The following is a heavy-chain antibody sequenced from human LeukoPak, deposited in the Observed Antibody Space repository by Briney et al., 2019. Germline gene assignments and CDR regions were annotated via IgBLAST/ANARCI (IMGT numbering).Heavy chain of an antibody. J-gene: IGHJ4*02. Sequence: GGSLRLSCAASGFTVSSNYMSWVRQAPGKGLEWVSVIYSGGGTYYADSVKGRFTISRDNSKNTLYLQMNSLRAEDTAVYYCARDDPHNWNYYFDYWGQGTLVTVSS. CDR2: IYSGGGT. D-gene: IGHD1-7*01. CDR3: ARDDPHNWNYYFDY. V-gene: IGHV3-53*01. CDR1: GFTVSSNY.